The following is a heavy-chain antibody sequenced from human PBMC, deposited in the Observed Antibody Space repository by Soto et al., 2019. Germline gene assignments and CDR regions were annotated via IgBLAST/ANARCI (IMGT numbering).Heavy chain of an antibody. CDR2: INAGNGNT. Sequence: ASVKVSCKASGYTFTSYAMHWVRQAPGQRLEWMGWINAGNGNTKYSQKFQGRVTITRDTSASTAYMELSSLRSEDTAVYYCARARRSFEQLHGLNWFDPWGQGTLVTVSS. CDR3: ARARRSFEQLHGLNWFDP. D-gene: IGHD6-6*01. J-gene: IGHJ5*02. V-gene: IGHV1-3*01. CDR1: GYTFTSYA.